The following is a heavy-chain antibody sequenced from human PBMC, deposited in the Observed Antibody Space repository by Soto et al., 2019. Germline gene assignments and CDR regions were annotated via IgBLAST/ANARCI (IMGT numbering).Heavy chain of an antibody. Sequence: GGSLRLSCAASGFTFSNYAMSWVRQAPGKGLEWVSTISGRGGNTYYADSVKGRFTISRDNSRNTLYLQMDSLRVEDSAVYFCAKAGCSGGTCYLYYFDYWGQGALVTVSS. D-gene: IGHD2-15*01. J-gene: IGHJ4*02. CDR2: ISGRGGNT. CDR3: AKAGCSGGTCYLYYFDY. V-gene: IGHV3-23*01. CDR1: GFTFSNYA.